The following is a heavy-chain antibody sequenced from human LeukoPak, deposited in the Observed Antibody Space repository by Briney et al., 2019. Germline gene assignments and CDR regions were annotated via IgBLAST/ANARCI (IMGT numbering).Heavy chain of an antibody. J-gene: IGHJ4*02. CDR2: IYYSGST. D-gene: IGHD6-13*01. CDR3: ARHDRGFRSSWLLYVAGSGGY. CDR1: GGSISSSSYY. Sequence: MSSETLSLTCTVSGGSISSSSYYWGWIRQPPGKGLEWIGSIYYSGSTYYNPSLKSRVTISVDTSKNQFSLKLSSVTAADTAVYYCARHDRGFRSSWLLYVAGSGGYWGQGTLVTVSS. V-gene: IGHV4-39*01.